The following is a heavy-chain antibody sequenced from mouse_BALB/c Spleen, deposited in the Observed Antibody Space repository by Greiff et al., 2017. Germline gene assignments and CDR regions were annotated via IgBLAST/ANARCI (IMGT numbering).Heavy chain of an antibody. CDR1: GFNIKDTY. D-gene: IGHD4-1*01. J-gene: IGHJ2*01. V-gene: IGHV14-3*02. CDR3: ARNWDFDY. CDR2: IDPANGNT. Sequence: EVMLVESGAELVKPGASVKLSCTASGFNIKDTYMHWVKQRPEQGLEWIGRIDPANGNTKYDPKFQGKATITADTSSNTAYLQLSSLTSEDTAVYYCARNWDFDYWGQGTTLTVSS.